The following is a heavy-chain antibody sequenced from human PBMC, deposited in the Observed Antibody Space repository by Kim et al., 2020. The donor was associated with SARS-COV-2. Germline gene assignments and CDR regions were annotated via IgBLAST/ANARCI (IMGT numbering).Heavy chain of an antibody. Sequence: GGSLRLSCAAYGFTFSSFSMNWGRQAPGKGLEWVAGISIIIAYRNYADSLKGRLTISRDNANNSLYLQMNSLRADETAEYYCAREARRRVRDKESADAFDVWGQGTLLTVSS. J-gene: IGHJ3*01. CDR3: AREARRRVRDKESADAFDV. CDR2: ISIIIAYR. D-gene: IGHD4-4*01. V-gene: IGHV3-21*01. CDR1: GFTFSSFS.